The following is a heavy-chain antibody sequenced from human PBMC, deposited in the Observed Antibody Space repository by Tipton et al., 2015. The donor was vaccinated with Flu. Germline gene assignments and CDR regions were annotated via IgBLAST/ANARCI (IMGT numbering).Heavy chain of an antibody. Sequence: TLSLTCTVSGDSISSSSYFWAWIRQPPGKGLEWIGHIYYTGSIVYNPSLNGRVTISEDTSKNQVSLQMTSVTAADTAVYYCAKYGWSGWAVDYWGQGILVTVSS. V-gene: IGHV4-39*07. J-gene: IGHJ4*02. CDR1: GDSISSSSYF. D-gene: IGHD6-19*01. CDR2: IYYTGSI. CDR3: AKYGWSGWAVDY.